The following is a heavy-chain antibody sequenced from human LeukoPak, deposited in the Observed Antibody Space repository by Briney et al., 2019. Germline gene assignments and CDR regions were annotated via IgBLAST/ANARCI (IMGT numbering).Heavy chain of an antibody. CDR1: DYSISSGYGYY. Sequence: SETLSLTCTVSDYSISSGYGYYWGWIRQPPGKGLEWIGNIYHSGITYYNHFNSSLKSRVTISVDTSKNQFSLKLSSVTAADTAVYYCARGNIDITGIQRNWFDPWGQGTLVTVSS. J-gene: IGHJ5*02. CDR2: IYHSGIT. D-gene: IGHD1-20*01. CDR3: ARGNIDITGIQRNWFDP. V-gene: IGHV4-38-2*02.